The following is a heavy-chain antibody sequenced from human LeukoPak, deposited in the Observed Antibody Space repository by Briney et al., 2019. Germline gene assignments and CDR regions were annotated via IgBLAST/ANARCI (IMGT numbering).Heavy chain of an antibody. CDR1: GFTFSSYA. J-gene: IGHJ4*02. CDR2: ISGSGGST. V-gene: IGHV3-23*01. CDR3: AQVQWSSSSWYWDFDY. Sequence: GGSLRLSCAASGFTFSSYAMSWVRQAPGKGLEWVSAISGSGGSTYYADSVKGRFTISRDNSKNTLYLQMNSLRAEDTAVYYCAQVQWSSSSWYWDFDYWGQGTLVTVSS. D-gene: IGHD6-13*01.